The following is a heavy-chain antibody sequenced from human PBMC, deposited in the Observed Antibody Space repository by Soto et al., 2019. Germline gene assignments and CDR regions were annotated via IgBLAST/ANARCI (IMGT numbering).Heavy chain of an antibody. J-gene: IGHJ3*02. D-gene: IGHD3-3*01. CDR1: GFTFTSSA. Sequence: GASVKVSCKASGFTFTSSAMQWVRQARGQRLEWIGWIVVGSGNTNYAQKFQERVTITRDMSTSTACMELSSLRSEDTAVYYCAARNLWSGHTIIIPAFDIWGQGTMVTVSS. V-gene: IGHV1-58*02. CDR2: IVVGSGNT. CDR3: AARNLWSGHTIIIPAFDI.